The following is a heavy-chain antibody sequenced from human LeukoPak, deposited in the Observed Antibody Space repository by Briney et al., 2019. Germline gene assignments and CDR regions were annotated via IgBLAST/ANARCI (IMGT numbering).Heavy chain of an antibody. CDR1: GYTFTSYG. CDR2: ISAYNGNT. Sequence: ASVKVSCKASGYTFTSYGISWVRQAPGQGLEWMGWISAYNGNTNYAQKLQGRVTMTRDTSSTTFYMELSSLGSDDTAVYYCANGMICPDCHLFDYWGQGTLVTVSS. CDR3: ANGMICPDCHLFDY. J-gene: IGHJ4*02. D-gene: IGHD3-22*01. V-gene: IGHV1-18*01.